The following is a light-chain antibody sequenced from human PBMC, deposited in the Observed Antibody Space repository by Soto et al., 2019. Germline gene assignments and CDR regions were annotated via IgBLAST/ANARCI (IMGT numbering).Light chain of an antibody. Sequence: EIVMTQSPATLSVSPGERATLSCRASQSVSSNLAWYQQKPGQAPRLLIYGASTSATGIPARFSVSGSGTEFTLTISSLQSEDFAVYYCQQYNNWPPWTFGQGTKVEIK. CDR2: GAS. CDR1: QSVSSN. CDR3: QQYNNWPPWT. J-gene: IGKJ1*01. V-gene: IGKV3-15*01.